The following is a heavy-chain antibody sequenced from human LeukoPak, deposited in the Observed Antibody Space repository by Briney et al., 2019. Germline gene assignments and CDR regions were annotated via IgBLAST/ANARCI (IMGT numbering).Heavy chain of an antibody. CDR1: GASIRSYY. D-gene: IGHD1-26*01. CDR3: ASDHGGSAHLEAAFDI. V-gene: IGHV4-59*01. CDR2: IFYTGST. Sequence: KPSETLSLTCTVPGASIRSYYWSWIRQPPGQRLDRIGFIFYTGSTNYNPSLKGRVTISIDTSKSQFSLKLSSVTAADTAVYYCASDHGGSAHLEAAFDIWGRGTLVTVSS. J-gene: IGHJ3*02.